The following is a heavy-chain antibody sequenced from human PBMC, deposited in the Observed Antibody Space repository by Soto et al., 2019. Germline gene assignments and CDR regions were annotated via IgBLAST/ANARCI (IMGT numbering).Heavy chain of an antibody. CDR1: GFNFSDYY. CDR2: ISSSSSYT. Sequence: PGGSLRLSCAASGFNFSDYYMTWIRQAPGKGLEYISHISSSSSYTNYADSVKDRFTISRDNARNSLYLQMNSLRAEDTAVFYCARVPQDSGPAQYGLDVWGPGTTVTVSS. V-gene: IGHV3-11*06. CDR3: ARVPQDSGPAQYGLDV. J-gene: IGHJ6*02. D-gene: IGHD2-15*01.